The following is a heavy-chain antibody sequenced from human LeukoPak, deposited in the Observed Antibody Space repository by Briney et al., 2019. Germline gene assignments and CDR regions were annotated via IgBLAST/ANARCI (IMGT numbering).Heavy chain of an antibody. D-gene: IGHD3-3*01. CDR1: GFTFSDYS. CDR2: ISSSGSTI. CDR3: ARVKRNDFWSGYSSGWFDP. V-gene: IGHV3-11*01. Sequence: PGGSLRLSCAASGFTFSDYSMSWIRQAPGKGLEWVSYISSSGSTIYYADSVKGRFTISRDNAKNSLYLQMNSLRAEDTAVYYCARVKRNDFWSGYSSGWFDPWGQGTLVTVSS. J-gene: IGHJ5*02.